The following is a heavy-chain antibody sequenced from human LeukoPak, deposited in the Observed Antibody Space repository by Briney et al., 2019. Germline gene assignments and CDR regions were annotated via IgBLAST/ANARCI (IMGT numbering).Heavy chain of an antibody. CDR3: ASAWIYYYYMDV. Sequence: GGSLRLSCAASGFSFSSYTMHWVRQAPGKGLEWVAVISYDGSNKYYADSVKGRFTISRDNAKNSLYLQMNSLRAGDTAVYYCASAWIYYYYMDVWGKGTTVTVS. D-gene: IGHD2-2*03. CDR1: GFSFSSYT. CDR2: ISYDGSNK. J-gene: IGHJ6*03. V-gene: IGHV3-30*04.